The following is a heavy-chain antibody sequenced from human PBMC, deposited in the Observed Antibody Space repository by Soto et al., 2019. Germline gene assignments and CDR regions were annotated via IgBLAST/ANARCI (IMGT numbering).Heavy chain of an antibody. Sequence: QVQVVESGGGVVQPGRSLRLSCAASGFTFSSHGMHWVRQAPGKGLEWVALVWYDGRNKDYADSVKGRFTISRDNSKNTLYLQMNSLRDEDTAVYYCVRAAGYSGNDYVYYYGMDVWGQGPTVTVSS. V-gene: IGHV3-33*01. D-gene: IGHD5-12*01. CDR2: VWYDGRNK. CDR1: GFTFSSHG. CDR3: VRAAGYSGNDYVYYYGMDV. J-gene: IGHJ6*02.